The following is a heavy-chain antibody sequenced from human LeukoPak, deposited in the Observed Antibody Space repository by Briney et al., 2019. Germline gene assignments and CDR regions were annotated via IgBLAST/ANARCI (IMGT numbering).Heavy chain of an antibody. CDR2: ISGSGGST. CDR1: GFTFSSYA. CDR3: AKRRGLELLYYYYMDV. Sequence: GGSLRLSCAASGFTFSSYAMSWVRQAPGRGLEWVSAISGSGGSTYYADSVKGRFTISRDNSKNTLYLQMNSLRAEDTAVYYCAKRRGLELLYYYYMDVWGKGTTVTVSS. V-gene: IGHV3-23*01. J-gene: IGHJ6*03. D-gene: IGHD1-7*01.